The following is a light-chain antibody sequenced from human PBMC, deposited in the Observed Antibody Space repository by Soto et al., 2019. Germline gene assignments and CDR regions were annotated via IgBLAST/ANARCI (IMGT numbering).Light chain of an antibody. V-gene: IGLV2-23*01. CDR3: CSFAGSSTLL. J-gene: IGLJ3*02. CDR2: EGT. CDR1: SNDVGGYNL. Sequence: QSVLTQPASVSGSPGQSITVSCIGTSNDVGGYNLVSWYQQLPGKAPKLMIYEGTKRPSGVSSRFSGFTSGNTATLTISGLQTEDEADYYCCSFAGSSTLLFGGGTKVTVL.